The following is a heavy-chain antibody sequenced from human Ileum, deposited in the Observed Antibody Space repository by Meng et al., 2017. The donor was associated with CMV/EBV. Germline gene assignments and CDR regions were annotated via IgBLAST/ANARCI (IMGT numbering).Heavy chain of an antibody. Sequence: SGYTFTGVYVHWVRQAPGQGFEWMGRLHPNSGGTNYAQKFQGRITMTRDTSISTVYMELNRLRSDDTAVYYCARDNFPGISPWFDPWGQGTLVTVSS. CDR2: LHPNSGGT. CDR1: GYTFTGVY. J-gene: IGHJ5*02. CDR3: ARDNFPGISPWFDP. V-gene: IGHV1-2*06. D-gene: IGHD1-20*01.